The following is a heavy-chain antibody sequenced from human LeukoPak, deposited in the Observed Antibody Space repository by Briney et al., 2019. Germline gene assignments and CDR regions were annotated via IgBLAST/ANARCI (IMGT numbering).Heavy chain of an antibody. CDR1: GGSISSGGYY. V-gene: IGHV4-31*03. Sequence: SETLSLTCTVAGGSISSGGYYWSWIRQHPGKGLEWIGYIYYSGSTYYNPSLKSRVTISVDTSKNQFSLKLSSVTAADTAVYYCARVYGGGTFDYWGQGTLVTVSS. D-gene: IGHD4-23*01. CDR3: ARVYGGGTFDY. J-gene: IGHJ4*02. CDR2: IYYSGST.